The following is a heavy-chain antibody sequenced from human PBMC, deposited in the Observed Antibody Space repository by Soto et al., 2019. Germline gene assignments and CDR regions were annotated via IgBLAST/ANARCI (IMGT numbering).Heavy chain of an antibody. J-gene: IGHJ6*01. D-gene: IGHD2-21*01. CDR1: GFTFSSYG. V-gene: IGHV3-30*18. CDR2: ISYDGSNK. CDR3: AKERPVFKNSYYYYGMDV. Sequence: QVQLVESGGGVVQPGRSLRLSCAASGFTFSSYGMHWVRQAPGKGLEWVAVISYDGSNKYYADSVKGRFTISRDNSKNTLYLQMNSLRAEDMAVYYCAKERPVFKNSYYYYGMDVW.